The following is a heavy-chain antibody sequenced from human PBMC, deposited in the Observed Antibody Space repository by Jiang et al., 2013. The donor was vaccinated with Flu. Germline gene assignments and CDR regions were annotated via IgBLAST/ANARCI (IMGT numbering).Heavy chain of an antibody. CDR3: TTERQEDYGDYYYYGMDV. D-gene: IGHD4-17*01. J-gene: IGHJ6*01. CDR2: IKSKTDGGTT. V-gene: IGHV3-15*07. Sequence: VQLVESGGGLVKPGGSLRLSCAASGFTFSNAWMNWVRQAPGKGLEWVGRIKSKTDGGTTDYAAPVKGRFTISRDDSKNTLYLQMHSLKTEDTAVYYCTTERQEDYGDYYYYGMDVWGPRDHGHRL. CDR1: GFTFSNAW.